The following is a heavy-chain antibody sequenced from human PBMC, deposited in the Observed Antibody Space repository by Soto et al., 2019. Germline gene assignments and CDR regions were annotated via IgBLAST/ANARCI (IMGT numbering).Heavy chain of an antibody. V-gene: IGHV3-66*01. D-gene: IGHD5-12*01. CDR1: GFTVSSNY. Sequence: GGSLRLSCAASGFTVSSNYMSWVRQAPGKGLEWVSVIYSGGSTYYADSLKGRFTISRDNSKNTLYLQMNSLRAEDTAVYYCAGAIVATIGDWFDPWGQGTLVTVSS. CDR2: IYSGGST. J-gene: IGHJ5*02. CDR3: AGAIVATIGDWFDP.